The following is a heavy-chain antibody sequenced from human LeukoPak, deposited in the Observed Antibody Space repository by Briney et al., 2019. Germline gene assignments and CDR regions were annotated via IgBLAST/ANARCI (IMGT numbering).Heavy chain of an antibody. CDR3: ARDRGVRMIVVVPDY. CDR2: ISYDGSNK. V-gene: IGHV3-30*01. Sequence: QAGGSLRLSCAASGFTFSSYAMHWVRQAPGKGLEWVAVISYDGSNKYYADSVKGRFTISRDNSKNTLYLQMNSLRAEDTAVYYCARDRGVRMIVVVPDYWGQGTLVTVSS. D-gene: IGHD3-22*01. J-gene: IGHJ4*02. CDR1: GFTFSSYA.